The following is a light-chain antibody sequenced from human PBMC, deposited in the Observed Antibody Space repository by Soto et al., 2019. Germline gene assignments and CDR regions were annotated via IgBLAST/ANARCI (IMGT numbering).Light chain of an antibody. Sequence: EIVLTQSPGTLSLSPGERATLSCRASQSVSSSYLVWYQQRPGQPPRLLIYGTSNRAAGIPDRFTGTGSGTDFTLTIYILEPEDSAVYYCQQYGSSALTFGGGTK. CDR2: GTS. CDR1: QSVSSSY. CDR3: QQYGSSALT. V-gene: IGKV3-20*01. J-gene: IGKJ4*01.